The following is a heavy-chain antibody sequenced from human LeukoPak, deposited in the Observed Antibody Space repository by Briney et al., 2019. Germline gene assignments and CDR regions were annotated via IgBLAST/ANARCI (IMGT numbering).Heavy chain of an antibody. Sequence: PSETLSLTCAVYGGSFSGYYWSWIRQPPGKGLEWIGEINHSGSTNYNPSLKSRVTISVDTSKNQFSLKLSSVTAADTAVYYCARPQIYPTGRYYYGSGKPRGSYYFDYWGQGTLVTVSS. J-gene: IGHJ4*02. D-gene: IGHD3-10*01. CDR1: GGSFSGYY. CDR2: INHSGST. CDR3: ARPQIYPTGRYYYGSGKPRGSYYFDY. V-gene: IGHV4-34*01.